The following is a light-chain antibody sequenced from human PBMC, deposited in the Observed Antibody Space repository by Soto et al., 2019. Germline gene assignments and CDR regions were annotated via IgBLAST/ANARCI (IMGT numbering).Light chain of an antibody. CDR2: ASF. V-gene: IGKV1-39*01. CDR1: QSIASF. CDR3: QQSYSSPYT. Sequence: DTQMTQSPSSLSVSVGDRVTITCQASQSIASFLHWYQQKPGEAPQLLIYASFNLQSGVPSRFSGSGSGTDFTLTISSLQPEDFATYYCQQSYSSPYTFGQGTKVEIK. J-gene: IGKJ2*01.